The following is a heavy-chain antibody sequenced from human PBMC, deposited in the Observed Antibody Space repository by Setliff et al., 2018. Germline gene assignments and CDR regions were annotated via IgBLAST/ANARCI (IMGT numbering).Heavy chain of an antibody. Sequence: KTSETLSLTCTVSGGSMTSYYWSWIRQSPWKGLEWIGYVHYSGDSNYNPSLKSRVTMSADTSNNQFSLNLSSVTAADTAVYYCARTRYGLGGRPYWGQGTLVTVSS. V-gene: IGHV4-59*13. J-gene: IGHJ4*02. CDR2: VHYSGDS. D-gene: IGHD4-17*01. CDR3: ARTRYGLGGRPY. CDR1: GGSMTSYY.